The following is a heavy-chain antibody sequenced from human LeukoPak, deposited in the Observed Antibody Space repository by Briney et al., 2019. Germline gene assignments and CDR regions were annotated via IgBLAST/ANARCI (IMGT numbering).Heavy chain of an antibody. J-gene: IGHJ4*02. CDR3: ARKTSHQRGDGLDY. Sequence: SETLSLTCAVYGGSFSGYYWSWIRQPPGKGLEWIGEINHSGSTNYNPSLKSRVTISVDTSKNQFSLKLSSVTAADTAVYYCARKTSHQRGDGLDYWGQGTLVTVSS. D-gene: IGHD3-16*01. V-gene: IGHV4-34*01. CDR1: GGSFSGYY. CDR2: INHSGST.